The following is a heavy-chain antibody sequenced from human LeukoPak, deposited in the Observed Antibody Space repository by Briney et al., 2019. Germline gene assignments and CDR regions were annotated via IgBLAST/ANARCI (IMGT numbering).Heavy chain of an antibody. CDR1: GFTFSDSA. Sequence: GGSLRLSCAASGFTFSDSAMSWVRQAPGKGLEWVSSIRGSRGSKFHGVSVKGRFTISRDNSKGTLYLQMNSLRAEDTALYYCAKGSKFSGTYYFDYWGQGTLVTVSS. J-gene: IGHJ4*02. D-gene: IGHD1-26*01. CDR2: IRGSRGSK. CDR3: AKGSKFSGTYYFDY. V-gene: IGHV3-23*01.